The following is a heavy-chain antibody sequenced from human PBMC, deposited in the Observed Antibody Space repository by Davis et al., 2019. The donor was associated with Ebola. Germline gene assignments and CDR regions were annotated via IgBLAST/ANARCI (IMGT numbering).Heavy chain of an antibody. CDR1: GFSFNAYA. V-gene: IGHV3-30-3*01. Sequence: PGGSLRLSCAASGFSFNAYAMHWVRQAPGKGLEWVSVTSYDGSNRYYSDPVKGRFTISRDSFKNTLFLQMDGLRLDDTAVYYCARDHYRGSYSFRYFDYWGQGTLVTVSS. CDR2: TSYDGSNR. J-gene: IGHJ4*02. CDR3: ARDHYRGSYSFRYFDY. D-gene: IGHD1-26*01.